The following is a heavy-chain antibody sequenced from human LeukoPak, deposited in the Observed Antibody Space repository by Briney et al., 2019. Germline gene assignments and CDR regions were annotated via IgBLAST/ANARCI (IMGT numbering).Heavy chain of an antibody. V-gene: IGHV1-18*01. CDR1: GYTFTSYG. CDR2: ISAYNGNT. D-gene: IGHD3-9*01. Sequence: ASVKVSCKASGYTFTSYGISWVRQAPGQGLEWMGWISAYNGNTNYAQKLQGRVTMTTDTSTSTAYMELRSLRSDDAAVFYCARSPDILTGENFDYWGQGTLVTVSS. J-gene: IGHJ4*02. CDR3: ARSPDILTGENFDY.